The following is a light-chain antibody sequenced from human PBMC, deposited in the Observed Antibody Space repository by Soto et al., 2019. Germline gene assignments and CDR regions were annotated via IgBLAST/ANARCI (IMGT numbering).Light chain of an antibody. CDR2: DVT. CDR1: SSDVGGYNY. V-gene: IGLV2-14*03. CDR3: NSFSRISPPSYV. Sequence: QSALTQPASVSGSPGQSITISCTGTSSDVGGYNYVSWYQQHPGKDPKLVIYDVTIRPSGVSNRFSGSKSGNTASLTISGLQAEDEADYYCNSFSRISPPSYVFGTGTKVTVL. J-gene: IGLJ1*01.